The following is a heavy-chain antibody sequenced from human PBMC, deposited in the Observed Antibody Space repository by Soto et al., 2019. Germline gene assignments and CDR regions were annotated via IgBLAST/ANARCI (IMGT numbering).Heavy chain of an antibody. CDR1: GYTFTSYG. J-gene: IGHJ6*02. V-gene: IGHV1-18*01. Sequence: ASVKVSCKASGYTFTSYGISWVRQAPGQGLEWMGWISAYNGNTNYAQKLQGRVTMTTDTSTSTAYMELRSLRSDDTAVYYCAREGEYDILTGYSTHYYYYGMDFWGQGITVTVSS. CDR3: AREGEYDILTGYSTHYYYYGMDF. CDR2: ISAYNGNT. D-gene: IGHD3-9*01.